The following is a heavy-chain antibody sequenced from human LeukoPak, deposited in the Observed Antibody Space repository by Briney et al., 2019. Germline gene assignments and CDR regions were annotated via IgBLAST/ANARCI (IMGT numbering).Heavy chain of an antibody. J-gene: IGHJ6*02. CDR1: GFTFSSYA. CDR3: ARDLESYYYYGMDV. Sequence: AGGSLRLSCAASGFTFSSYAMHWVRQAPGKGLEWVAVISYDGSNKYYADSVKGRFTISRDNSKNTLYLQMNSLRAEDTAVYCCARDLESYYYYGMDVWGQGTTVTVSS. CDR2: ISYDGSNK. V-gene: IGHV3-30-3*01.